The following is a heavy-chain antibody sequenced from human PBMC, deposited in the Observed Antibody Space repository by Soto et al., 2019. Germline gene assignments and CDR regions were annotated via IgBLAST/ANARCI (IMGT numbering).Heavy chain of an antibody. D-gene: IGHD3-10*01. V-gene: IGHV4-59*01. CDR1: GGSISSYY. Sequence: SETLSLTCTVSGGSISSYYWSWIRQPPGKGLEWIGYIYYSGSTNYNPSLKSRVTISVDTSKNQFSLKLSSVTAADTAVYYCARDGGYYYGSGSRMFYYYGMDVWGQGTTVTVSS. J-gene: IGHJ6*02. CDR2: IYYSGST. CDR3: ARDGGYYYGSGSRMFYYYGMDV.